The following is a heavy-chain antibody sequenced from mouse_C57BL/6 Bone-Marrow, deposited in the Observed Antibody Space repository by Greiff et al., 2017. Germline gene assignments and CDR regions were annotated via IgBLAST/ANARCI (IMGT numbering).Heavy chain of an antibody. CDR2: INPGSGGT. CDR1: GYAFTNYL. D-gene: IGHD1-1*01. J-gene: IGHJ4*01. Sequence: QVQLQQSGAELVRPGTSVKVSCKASGYAFTNYLIEWVKQRPGQGLEWIGVINPGSGGTNYNEKFKGKATLTADKSSSTAYMQLSSLTSEDSVVYFCAGGYYGSSSYCYAMDYWGQGTSVAVSS. CDR3: AGGYYGSSSYCYAMDY. V-gene: IGHV1-54*01.